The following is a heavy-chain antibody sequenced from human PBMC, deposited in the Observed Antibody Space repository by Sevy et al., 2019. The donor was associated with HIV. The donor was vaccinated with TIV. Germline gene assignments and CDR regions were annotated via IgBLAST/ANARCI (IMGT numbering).Heavy chain of an antibody. Sequence: SESLSLTCAVYGGSFSGYYWSWIRQPPGKGLEWIGEINHSGSTNYNPSLKSRVTISVDTSKNQFSLKLSSVTAADTAVYYCARGIVVVLAGTYYFDYWGHGTLVTVSS. D-gene: IGHD2-15*01. J-gene: IGHJ4*01. CDR1: GGSFSGYY. CDR2: INHSGST. CDR3: ARGIVVVLAGTYYFDY. V-gene: IGHV4-34*01.